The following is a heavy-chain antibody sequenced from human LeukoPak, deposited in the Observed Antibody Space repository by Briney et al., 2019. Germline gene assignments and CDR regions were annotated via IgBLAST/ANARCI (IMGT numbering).Heavy chain of an antibody. D-gene: IGHD3-3*01. Sequence: GGSLRLFCAVCGFIFSNAWMIWAREATGKGREWVGRIKSKTHRGTTDYAAPVNVRFTISRDDSKNTLYLHMNSLKTEDTAVYYCTAFGTPPSWGQGTLVTVSS. CDR3: TAFGTPPS. CDR1: GFIFSNAW. J-gene: IGHJ5*02. V-gene: IGHV3-15*01. CDR2: IKSKTHRGTT.